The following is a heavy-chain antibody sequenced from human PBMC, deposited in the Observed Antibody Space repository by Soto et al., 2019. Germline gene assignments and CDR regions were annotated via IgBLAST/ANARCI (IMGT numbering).Heavy chain of an antibody. Sequence: ASMKVSCKASGYTFASYAISWMRQAPGQGLEWMGWISAYNGNTNYAQKLQGRVTMTTDTSTSTAYMELRSLRSDDTAVYYCARDPPPPDYWGQGTLVTVSS. CDR3: ARDPPPPDY. CDR1: GYTFASYA. V-gene: IGHV1-18*01. CDR2: ISAYNGNT. J-gene: IGHJ4*02.